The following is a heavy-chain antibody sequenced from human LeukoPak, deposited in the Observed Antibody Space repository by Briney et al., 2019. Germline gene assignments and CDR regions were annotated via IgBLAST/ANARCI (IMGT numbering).Heavy chain of an antibody. Sequence: GGSLRLSCAASGFTFRSYAMHWVRQAPGKGLEWVAVISNDGSNKFYIDSVKGRFTISRDNLKNTLYLQMNSLRAEDTAVYYCAGEAWKYSYGVFDYWGQGTLVTVSS. CDR1: GFTFRSYA. V-gene: IGHV3-30*04. J-gene: IGHJ4*02. CDR2: ISNDGSNK. D-gene: IGHD5-18*01. CDR3: AGEAWKYSYGVFDY.